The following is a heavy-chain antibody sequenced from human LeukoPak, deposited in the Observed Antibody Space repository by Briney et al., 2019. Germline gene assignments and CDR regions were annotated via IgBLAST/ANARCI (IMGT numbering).Heavy chain of an antibody. J-gene: IGHJ4*02. CDR3: ARHAPNTIVGAVRGLLDY. CDR1: GGSISSYY. CDR2: IYYSGST. D-gene: IGHD1-26*01. V-gene: IGHV4-59*08. Sequence: PSETLSLTCTVSGGSISSYYWSWIRQPPGKGLEWIGYIYYSGSTNYNPSLKSRVTISVDTSKNQFSLKLSSVTAADTAVYYCARHAPNTIVGAVRGLLDYWGQGTLVTVSS.